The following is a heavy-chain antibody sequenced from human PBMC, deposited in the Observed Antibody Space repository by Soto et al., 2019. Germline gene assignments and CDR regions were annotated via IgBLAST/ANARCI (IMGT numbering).Heavy chain of an antibody. CDR1: GGSISSNSYY. CDR3: ARQAPHCGWCFDY. V-gene: IGHV4-39*01. Sequence: PSETLSLTCTVSGGSISSNSYYWGWIRQPPGKGLEWIGSIYYSGSTYDNPSLKSRVTISIDTSKSQFSLKLTSVTAADTALYYCARQAPHCGWCFDYWGQGTLVTVSS. D-gene: IGHD6-19*01. CDR2: IYYSGST. J-gene: IGHJ4*02.